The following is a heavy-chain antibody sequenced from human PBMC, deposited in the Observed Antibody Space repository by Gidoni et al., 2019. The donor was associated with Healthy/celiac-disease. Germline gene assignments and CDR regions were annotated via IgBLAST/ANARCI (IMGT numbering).Heavy chain of an antibody. D-gene: IGHD3-10*01. Sequence: EVQLVESGGGLVQPGGSLRLSCAASGFTFSNYWMSWVRQAPGKGLEWVANIKQDGSEKYYVDSVKGRFTISRDNAENSLYLQMNSLTAEDTAVYYCARYGSGFSRYYGMDVWGQGTTVTVSS. V-gene: IGHV3-7*01. CDR2: IKQDGSEK. CDR1: GFTFSNYW. J-gene: IGHJ6*02. CDR3: ARYGSGFSRYYGMDV.